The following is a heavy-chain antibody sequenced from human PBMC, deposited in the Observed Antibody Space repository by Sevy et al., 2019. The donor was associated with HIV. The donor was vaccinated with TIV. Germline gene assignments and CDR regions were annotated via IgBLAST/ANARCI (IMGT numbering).Heavy chain of an antibody. V-gene: IGHV3-30*18. CDR2: ISYDGTKK. CDR3: AKAWGGDSDWYLYFDH. J-gene: IGHJ4*02. D-gene: IGHD2-21*02. Sequence: GGSLRLSCSASGFSFSTYGMHWVRQAPGKGLEWAAAISYDGTKKYYGDSVKGRFTISRDNSKNTLYLEINGLRPEDTATYYCAKAWGGDSDWYLYFDHWGQGAPVTVSS. CDR1: GFSFSTYG.